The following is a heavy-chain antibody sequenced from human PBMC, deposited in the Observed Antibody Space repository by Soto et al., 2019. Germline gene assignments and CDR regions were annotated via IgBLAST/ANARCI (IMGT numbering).Heavy chain of an antibody. Sequence: ASVKVSCKASGDTFTSYYMHWVRQAPGQGLEWMGIINPSGGSTSYAQKFQGRVTMTRDTSTSTVYMELSSLRSEDTAVYYCARDMAGVSSPPYYYFDYWGQGTLVTVSS. CDR2: INPSGGST. D-gene: IGHD6-19*01. V-gene: IGHV1-46*01. CDR3: ARDMAGVSSPPYYYFDY. CDR1: GDTFTSYY. J-gene: IGHJ4*02.